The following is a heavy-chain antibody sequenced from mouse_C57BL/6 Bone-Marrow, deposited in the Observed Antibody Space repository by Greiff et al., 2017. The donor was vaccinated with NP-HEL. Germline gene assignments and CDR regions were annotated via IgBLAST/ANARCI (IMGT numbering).Heavy chain of an antibody. J-gene: IGHJ4*01. Sequence: QVQLQQSGAELMKPGASVKLSCKATGYTFTGYWIEWVKQRPGHGLEWLGEILPGSGSTNYNEKFKGKATFTADTSSNTAYMQLSSLTTEDSAIYYCARVTTVLATDDYAIDYWGQGTSVTVSS. CDR1: GYTFTGYW. V-gene: IGHV1-9*01. CDR2: ILPGSGST. D-gene: IGHD1-1*01. CDR3: ARVTTVLATDDYAIDY.